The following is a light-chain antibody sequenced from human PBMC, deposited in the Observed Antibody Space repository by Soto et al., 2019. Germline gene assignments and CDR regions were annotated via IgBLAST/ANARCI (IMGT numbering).Light chain of an antibody. Sequence: IQMTQSPSSLSASVGDRVTISCRASQDIRNTLAWYQQKPGKAPRLLIYAASSVQTGVPPRFSGSGSGTDFTLTISSLRPEDAATYFCQQSNSAPPWTFGQGTKVDIK. CDR1: QDIRNT. V-gene: IGKV1-39*01. CDR2: AAS. J-gene: IGKJ1*01. CDR3: QQSNSAPPWT.